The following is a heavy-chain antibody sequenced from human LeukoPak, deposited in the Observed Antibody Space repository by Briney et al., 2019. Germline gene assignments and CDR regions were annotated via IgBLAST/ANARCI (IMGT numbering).Heavy chain of an antibody. CDR3: AKGQALDDGVFDS. Sequence: GGSLRLSCAASGFTFSRIAMSWVRQAPGKGLEWVSAIRSNGETVYNADSVKGRFTVSRDNSRQTLFLQMSSLRVEDTATYYCAKGQALDDGVFDSWGQGTLVTVSS. CDR2: IRSNGETV. J-gene: IGHJ4*02. D-gene: IGHD1-1*01. CDR1: GFTFSRIA. V-gene: IGHV3-23*01.